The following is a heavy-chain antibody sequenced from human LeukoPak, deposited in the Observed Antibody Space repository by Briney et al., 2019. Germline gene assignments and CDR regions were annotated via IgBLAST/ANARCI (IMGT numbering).Heavy chain of an antibody. Sequence: PGGSLRLSCVASGFTFSNFAMHWVRQAPGKGPQYVSGINGNGDRTYYANSVKGRFTTSRDNAKNSLYLQMNSLRAEDTAVYYCARDRIAVAGTRFDYWGQGTLVTVSS. J-gene: IGHJ4*02. V-gene: IGHV3-64*01. CDR3: ARDRIAVAGTRFDY. D-gene: IGHD6-19*01. CDR2: INGNGDRT. CDR1: GFTFSNFA.